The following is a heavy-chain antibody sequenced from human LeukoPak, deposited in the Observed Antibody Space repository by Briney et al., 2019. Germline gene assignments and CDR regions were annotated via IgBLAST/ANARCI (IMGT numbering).Heavy chain of an antibody. Sequence: PGGSLRLSCSASGXIFSGYAMHWVRQAPGKGLEYVSAISSNGGSTYYADSVKGRFTISRDNSKNTVYLLMNGLSAEDTAVYYCARNDIGTGQYFDFWGQGTLVTVSS. D-gene: IGHD3-9*01. V-gene: IGHV3-64*04. CDR3: ARNDIGTGQYFDF. CDR1: GXIFSGYA. J-gene: IGHJ4*02. CDR2: ISSNGGST.